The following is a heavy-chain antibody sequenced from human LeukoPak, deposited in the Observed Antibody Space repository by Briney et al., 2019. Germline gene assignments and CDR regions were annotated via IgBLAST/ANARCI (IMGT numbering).Heavy chain of an antibody. J-gene: IGHJ4*02. V-gene: IGHV3-30*18. D-gene: IGHD3-3*01. CDR1: GFTFSSYG. CDR3: AKDYYDPSPIY. Sequence: GGSLRLSCAASGFTFSSYGMHWVRQAPGKGLEWVAVISYDGSNKYYADSVKGRFTISRDNSKNTLYLQMNGLRAEDTAVYYCAKDYYDPSPIYWGQGTLVTVSS. CDR2: ISYDGSNK.